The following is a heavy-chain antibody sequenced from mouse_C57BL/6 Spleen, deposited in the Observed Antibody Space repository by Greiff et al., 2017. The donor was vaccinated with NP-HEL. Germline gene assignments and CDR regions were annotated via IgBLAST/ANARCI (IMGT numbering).Heavy chain of an antibody. CDR2: IDPNSGGT. D-gene: IGHD1-1*01. Sequence: QVQLQQPGAELVKPGASVKLSCKASGYTFTSYWMHWVKQRPGRGLEWIGRIDPNSGGTKYNEKFKSKATLTVDKPSSTAYMQLSSLTSEDSAVYYCARDEGSTTVVDYFDYWGQGTTLTVSS. CDR3: ARDEGSTTVVDYFDY. J-gene: IGHJ2*01. V-gene: IGHV1-72*01. CDR1: GYTFTSYW.